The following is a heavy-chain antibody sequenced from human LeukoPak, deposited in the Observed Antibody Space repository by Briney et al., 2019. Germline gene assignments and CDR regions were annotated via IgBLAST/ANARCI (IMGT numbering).Heavy chain of an antibody. V-gene: IGHV4-59*01. CDR3: ARDLGTYYFDY. J-gene: IGHJ4*02. CDR1: GGSISSYY. Sequence: SETLSLTCTVSGGSISSYYWSWIRQPPGKGLEWIGYIYYSGSTNYNPSLKSRITISVDTSKNQFSLKLSSVIAADTAVYYCARDLGTYYFDYWGQGTLVTVSS. CDR2: IYYSGST. D-gene: IGHD3-16*01.